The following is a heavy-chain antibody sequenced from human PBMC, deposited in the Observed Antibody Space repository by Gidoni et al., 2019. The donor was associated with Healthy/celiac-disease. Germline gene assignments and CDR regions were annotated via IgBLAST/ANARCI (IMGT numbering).Heavy chain of an antibody. CDR2: MNPNSGNT. CDR1: GYTFTSYD. CDR3: ARGLRYYDFWSGYYEPRFDDYYYYGMDV. Sequence: QVQLVQSGAEVKKPGASVKVSCKASGYTFTSYDINWVRQATGQGLEWMGWMNPNSGNTGYAQKFQGRVTMTRNTSISTAYMELSSLRSEDTAVYYCARGLRYYDFWSGYYEPRFDDYYYYGMDVWGQGTTVTVSS. D-gene: IGHD3-3*01. J-gene: IGHJ6*02. V-gene: IGHV1-8*01.